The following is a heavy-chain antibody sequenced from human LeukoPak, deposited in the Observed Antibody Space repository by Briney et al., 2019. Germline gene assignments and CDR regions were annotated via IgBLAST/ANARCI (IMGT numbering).Heavy chain of an antibody. Sequence: GGSLRLSCAASGFTFSSYAMSWVRQAPGKGLEWVSAISGSGGSTYYADSVEGRFTISRDNSKNTLYLQMNSLRAEDTAVYYCAKSSDYYDSSGSIDYWGQGTLVTVSS. J-gene: IGHJ4*02. CDR1: GFTFSSYA. CDR2: ISGSGGST. V-gene: IGHV3-23*01. CDR3: AKSSDYYDSSGSIDY. D-gene: IGHD3-22*01.